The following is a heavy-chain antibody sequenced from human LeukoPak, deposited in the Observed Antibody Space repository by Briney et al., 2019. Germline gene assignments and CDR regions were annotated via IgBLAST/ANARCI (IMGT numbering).Heavy chain of an antibody. D-gene: IGHD6-19*01. V-gene: IGHV3-21*01. J-gene: IGHJ4*02. CDR2: ISSSSSYI. CDR3: VRSMSIAVSRNSNFDY. CDR1: GFTFSSYS. Sequence: GGSLRLSCAASGFTFSSYSMNWVRQAPGKGLEWVSSISSSSSYIYYADSVKGRVTISRDNARNTLYLQMNSLRAEDTAVYYCVRSMSIAVSRNSNFDYWGQGTLVTVSS.